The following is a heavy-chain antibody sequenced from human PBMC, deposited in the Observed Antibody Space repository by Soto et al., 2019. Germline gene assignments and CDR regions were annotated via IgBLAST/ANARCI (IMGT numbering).Heavy chain of an antibody. CDR1: GYTLTELS. Sequence: VASVKVSCKVSGYTLTELSMHWVRQAPGKGLEWMGGFDPEDGETIYAQKFQGRVTMTEDTSTDTAYMELSSLRSEDTAVYYCATVLWLRLRKYHDAFDIWGQGTMVTVSS. J-gene: IGHJ3*02. CDR2: FDPEDGET. CDR3: ATVLWLRLRKYHDAFDI. D-gene: IGHD5-12*01. V-gene: IGHV1-24*01.